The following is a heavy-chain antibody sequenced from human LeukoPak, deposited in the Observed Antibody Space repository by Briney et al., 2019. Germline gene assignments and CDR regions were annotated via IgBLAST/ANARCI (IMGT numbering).Heavy chain of an antibody. V-gene: IGHV3-7*05. D-gene: IGHD6-13*01. CDR1: GFTFTTYW. J-gene: IGHJ4*02. Sequence: GGSLRLSCAASGFTFTTYWMSWVRQAPGKGLEWVANLKQDGSEKYYVDSVKGRFTISRDNANNSLYLQMNSLRAEDTAVYYCAKVRPIAAAGPFDYWGQGTLVTVSS. CDR3: AKVRPIAAAGPFDY. CDR2: LKQDGSEK.